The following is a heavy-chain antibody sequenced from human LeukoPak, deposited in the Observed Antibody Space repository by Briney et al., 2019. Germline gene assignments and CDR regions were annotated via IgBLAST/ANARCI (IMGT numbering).Heavy chain of an antibody. CDR3: AKEPYSGSQLLDY. Sequence: GGSLRLSCAASGFTFSSHAMSWVRQAPGKGLEWVSGISASGGSTYYADSVKGRSIISRDISKNTLYLQVISLRAEDTAVYYCAKEPYSGSQLLDYWGQGTLVTVSS. V-gene: IGHV3-23*01. J-gene: IGHJ4*02. D-gene: IGHD1-26*01. CDR2: ISASGGST. CDR1: GFTFSSHA.